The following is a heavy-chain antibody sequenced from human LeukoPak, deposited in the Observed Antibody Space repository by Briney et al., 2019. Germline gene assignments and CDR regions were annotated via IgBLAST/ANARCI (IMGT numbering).Heavy chain of an antibody. CDR2: IYHSGST. CDR1: GGSISSGGYS. D-gene: IGHD3-9*01. Sequence: SETLSLTYAVSGGSISSGGYSWSWIRQPPGKGLEWIGYIYHSGSTYYNPSLKSRVAISVDRSKNQFSLKLSSVTAADTAVYYCARAGRWLPRFGPKNNYWYFDLWGRGTLVTVSS. V-gene: IGHV4-30-2*01. J-gene: IGHJ2*01. CDR3: ARAGRWLPRFGPKNNYWYFDL.